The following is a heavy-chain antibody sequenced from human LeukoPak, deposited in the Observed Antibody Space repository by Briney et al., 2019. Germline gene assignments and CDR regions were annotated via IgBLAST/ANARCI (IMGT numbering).Heavy chain of an antibody. Sequence: SETLSLTCTVSGGSISSYYWSWIRQPPGKGLEWIGYIYYSGSTNYNPSLKSRVTISVGTSKNQFSLKLSSVTAADTAVYYCTTAMFDYWGQGTLVTVSS. CDR2: IYYSGST. CDR3: TTAMFDY. J-gene: IGHJ4*02. V-gene: IGHV4-59*01. D-gene: IGHD5-18*01. CDR1: GGSISSYY.